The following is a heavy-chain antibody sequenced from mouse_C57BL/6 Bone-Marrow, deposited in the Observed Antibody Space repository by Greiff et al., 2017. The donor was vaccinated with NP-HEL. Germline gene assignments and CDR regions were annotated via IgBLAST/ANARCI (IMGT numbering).Heavy chain of an antibody. Sequence: QVQLQQPGAELVKPGASVKVSCKASGYTFTSYWMHWVKQRPGQGLEWIGRIHPSDSDTNYNQKFKGKATLTVDKSSSTAYMQLSSLTSEDSAVYYCAMGITTVVADYYAMDYWGQGTSVTVSS. CDR1: GYTFTSYW. CDR3: AMGITTVVADYYAMDY. CDR2: IHPSDSDT. V-gene: IGHV1-74*01. D-gene: IGHD1-1*01. J-gene: IGHJ4*01.